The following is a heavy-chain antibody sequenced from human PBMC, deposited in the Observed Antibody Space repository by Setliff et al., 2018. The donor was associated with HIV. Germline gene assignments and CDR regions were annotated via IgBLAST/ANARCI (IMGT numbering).Heavy chain of an antibody. Sequence: SETLSFTCTVSGGSVSDTSYYWGWIRQPPGKGLEWLANVYYSGGTYYNPSLNSRVTISVDTSRNQFSLKLTSVTAADTALYFCARLGDSGYDFRGSFDYWGQGKLVTAPQ. CDR1: GGSVSDTSYY. D-gene: IGHD5-12*01. CDR2: VYYSGGT. V-gene: IGHV4-39*01. J-gene: IGHJ4*02. CDR3: ARLGDSGYDFRGSFDY.